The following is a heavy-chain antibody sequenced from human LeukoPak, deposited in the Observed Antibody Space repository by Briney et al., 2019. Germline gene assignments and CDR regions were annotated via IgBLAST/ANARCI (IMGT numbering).Heavy chain of an antibody. V-gene: IGHV1-2*02. CDR3: ARDQRVGATHYYYYGMDV. CDR2: INPNSGGT. Sequence: GASVKVSCKASGYTFTGYYMHWVRQAPGQGLEWMGWINPNSGGTNYAQKFQGRVTMTRDTSISTAYMELSGLRSDDTAVYYCARDQRVGATHYYYYGMDVWGQGTTVTVSS. J-gene: IGHJ6*02. CDR1: GYTFTGYY. D-gene: IGHD1-26*01.